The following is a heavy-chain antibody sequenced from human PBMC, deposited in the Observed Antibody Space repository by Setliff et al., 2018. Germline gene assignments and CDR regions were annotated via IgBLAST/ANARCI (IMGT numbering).Heavy chain of an antibody. D-gene: IGHD3-22*01. V-gene: IGHV4-34*01. J-gene: IGHJ5*02. CDR2: INHSGST. CDR1: GGSFSGYY. Sequence: SETLSLTCAVYGGSFSGYYWSWIRQPPGKGLEWIGEINHSGSTNYNPSLKSRVTISVDTSKNQFSLKLSFVTAADTAVYYCARGKNGSRQLVVLGWFDPWGQGTRVTVSS. CDR3: ARGKNGSRQLVVLGWFDP.